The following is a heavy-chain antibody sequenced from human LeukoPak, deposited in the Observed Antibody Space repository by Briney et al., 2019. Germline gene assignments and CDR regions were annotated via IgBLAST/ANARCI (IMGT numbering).Heavy chain of an antibody. CDR3: ARGNSNYYYYYMDV. CDR2: IYYSGST. Sequence: PSETLSLTCTVSGGSISSYYWSWIRQPPGKGLEWIGYIYYSGSTNYNPSLKSRVTISVDTSKNQFSLKLSSVTAADTAVYYCARGNSNYYYYYMDVWGKGTTVTVSS. D-gene: IGHD6-13*01. CDR1: GGSISSYY. J-gene: IGHJ6*03. V-gene: IGHV4-59*01.